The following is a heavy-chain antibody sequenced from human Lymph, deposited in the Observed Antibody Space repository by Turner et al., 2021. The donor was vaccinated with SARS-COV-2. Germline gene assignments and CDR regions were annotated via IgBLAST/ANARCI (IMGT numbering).Heavy chain of an antibody. D-gene: IGHD2-8*02. CDR3: ARDTGGQVDV. CDR2: ISYDGSNK. CDR1: GFTFSSYA. V-gene: IGHV3-30-3*01. J-gene: IGHJ6*02. Sequence: QVQLVESGGGVVQPGRSLRLSYAASGFTFSSYAMHWVRQAPGKGLEWVAVISYDGSNKYYADSVKGRFTISRDNSKNTLYLQMNSLRAEDTAVYYCARDTGGQVDVWGQGTTVTVSS.